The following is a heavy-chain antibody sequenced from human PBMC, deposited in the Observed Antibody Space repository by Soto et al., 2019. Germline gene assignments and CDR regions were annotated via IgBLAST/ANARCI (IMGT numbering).Heavy chain of an antibody. D-gene: IGHD2-2*01. CDR3: ARYSSSSCSPASCFDF. V-gene: IGHV4-59*01. Sequence: SETLSLTCTVSGGSISGSFWSWIRQPPGKKLEWIGYIYYSGSTNYNPSLKSRVTISLDTSRNQFSLKLSSVTAADTAVYYCARYSSSSCSPASCFDFWGPGTLVTVSS. CDR1: GGSISGSF. J-gene: IGHJ4*02. CDR2: IYYSGST.